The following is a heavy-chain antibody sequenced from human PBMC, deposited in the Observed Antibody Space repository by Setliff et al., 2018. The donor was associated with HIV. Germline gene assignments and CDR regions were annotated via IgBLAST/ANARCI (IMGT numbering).Heavy chain of an antibody. Sequence: PSETLSLTCAVSGYSISTAYYWAWIRPSPGKGLEWIGGFHHSGSAHYNPSLKSRVTISGQTSKNQFSMTLTSVTSADTAIYYCARQGAGYYYDSSDYYTGNGFDMWGQGTMVTVSS. CDR2: FHHSGSA. V-gene: IGHV4-38-2*01. D-gene: IGHD3-22*01. CDR3: ARQGAGYYYDSSDYYTGNGFDM. CDR1: GYSISTAYY. J-gene: IGHJ3*02.